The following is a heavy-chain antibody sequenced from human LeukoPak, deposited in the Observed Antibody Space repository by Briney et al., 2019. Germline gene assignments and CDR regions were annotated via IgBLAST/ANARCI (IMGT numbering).Heavy chain of an antibody. V-gene: IGHV4-39*01. Sequence: PSETLSLTCTVSGGSISSSSYYWGWIRQPPGKGLEWIGSIYYSGSTYYNPSLKSRVTISVDTSKNQFSLKLSSVTAADTAVYYCARGRHCSGGSCYLRGYSYGGGYYYYYMDVWGKGTTVTVSS. CDR2: IYYSGST. D-gene: IGHD2-15*01. CDR3: ARGRHCSGGSCYLRGYSYGGGYYYYYMDV. J-gene: IGHJ6*03. CDR1: GGSISSSSYY.